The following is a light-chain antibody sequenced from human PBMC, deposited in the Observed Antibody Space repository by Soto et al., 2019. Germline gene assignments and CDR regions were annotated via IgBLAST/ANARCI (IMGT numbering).Light chain of an antibody. CDR1: QGIRND. V-gene: IGKV1-6*01. J-gene: IGKJ4*01. CDR2: AAS. CDR3: LQDYTYPLT. Sequence: AIQMTQSPSSLSASVGDRVTITCRASQGIRNDLGWYQQKPGKAPKLLIYAASSLQSGVPPRCSGSGSGTDFTLTISSLQPEDFATYYCLQDYTYPLTFGGGTKVEIK.